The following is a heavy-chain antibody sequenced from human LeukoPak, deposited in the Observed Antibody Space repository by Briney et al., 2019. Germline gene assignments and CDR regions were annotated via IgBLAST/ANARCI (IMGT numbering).Heavy chain of an antibody. CDR1: GGSISSGGYY. J-gene: IGHJ4*02. D-gene: IGHD3-22*01. CDR3: ARAREGSDSSGYSPWYFDY. V-gene: IGHV4-31*03. Sequence: SETLSLTCTVSGGSISSGGYYWSWIRQHPGKGLEWIGYIYCSGSTYYNPSLKSRVTISVDTSKNQFSLKLSSVTAADTAVYYCARAREGSDSSGYSPWYFDYWGQGTLVTVSS. CDR2: IYCSGST.